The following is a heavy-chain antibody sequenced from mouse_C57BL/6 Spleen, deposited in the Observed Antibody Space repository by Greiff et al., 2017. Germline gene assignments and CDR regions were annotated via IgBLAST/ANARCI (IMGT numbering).Heavy chain of an antibody. D-gene: IGHD2-2*01. CDR1: GYAFSSSR. CDR2: IYPGDGDT. Sequence: VQLQQSGPELAKPGASVKISCQASGYAFSSSRMTWVKQRHGKGLEWIGRIYPGDGDTNYNGKFKGKATLTADKSSSTAYMQLSSLTSEDSAVYFCARRGGYDGGNFDYWGQGTTLTVSS. V-gene: IGHV1-82*01. CDR3: ARRGGYDGGNFDY. J-gene: IGHJ2*01.